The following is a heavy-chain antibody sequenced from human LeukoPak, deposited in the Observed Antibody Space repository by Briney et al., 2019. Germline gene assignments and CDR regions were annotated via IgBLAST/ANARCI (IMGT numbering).Heavy chain of an antibody. D-gene: IGHD6-6*01. V-gene: IGHV3-30*02. CDR2: IRYDSSKR. Sequence: GGSLRLSCAASGFSFSNYGMNWVRQAPGKGLEWVADIRYDSSKRHYVDSVKGRFTISRDNSKNTLYLEMGSLRVEDTAVYYCATPLSASSTDYWDQGTMVTVSS. CDR1: GFSFSNYG. J-gene: IGHJ4*02. CDR3: ATPLSASSTDY.